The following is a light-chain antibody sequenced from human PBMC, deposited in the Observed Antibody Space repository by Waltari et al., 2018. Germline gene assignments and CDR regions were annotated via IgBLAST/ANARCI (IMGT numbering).Light chain of an antibody. J-gene: IGKJ5*01. V-gene: IGKV3-15*01. Sequence: EIVMTQSPATLSVSPGERATLSCRASQSLSDNLAWYQQKPGQAPRLLIYGASTRATGIPARFSGSGSGTDFTLTISSLQFEDFAIYYCQQYNTWPPITFGQGTRVEIK. CDR2: GAS. CDR1: QSLSDN. CDR3: QQYNTWPPIT.